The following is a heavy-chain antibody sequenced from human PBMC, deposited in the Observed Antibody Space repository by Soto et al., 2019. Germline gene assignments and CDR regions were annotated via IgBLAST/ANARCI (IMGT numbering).Heavy chain of an antibody. Sequence: QVQLVQSGAELKKPGSSVKVSCSASGVTFSSYAFTWVRQAPGQGLEWMGNIIPVFRTSNYAQGFQGRLTISADESTNTIYIELSSLRSEDKAVYFCAKDGSWDGGGGESWGQGTLVIVSS. CDR3: AKDGSWDGGGGES. CDR2: IIPVFRTS. J-gene: IGHJ4*02. D-gene: IGHD3-16*01. V-gene: IGHV1-69*18. CDR1: GVTFSSYA.